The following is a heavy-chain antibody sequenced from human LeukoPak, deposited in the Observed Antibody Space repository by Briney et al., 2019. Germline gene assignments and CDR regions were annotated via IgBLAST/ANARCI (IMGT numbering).Heavy chain of an antibody. CDR3: ARGGRATVVTTAAF. Sequence: GGSLRLSCAASGFTLSNYAMYWVRQAPGKGLEWVAVISDDGSNKYYADSVKGRFTISRDNSKNTLYLQMNSLRAEDTAVYYCARGGRATVVTTAAFWGQGTLVTVSS. CDR1: GFTLSNYA. CDR2: ISDDGSNK. V-gene: IGHV3-30*04. D-gene: IGHD4-23*01. J-gene: IGHJ4*02.